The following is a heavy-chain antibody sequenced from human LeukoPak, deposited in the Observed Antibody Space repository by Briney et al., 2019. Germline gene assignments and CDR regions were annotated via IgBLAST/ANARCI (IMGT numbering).Heavy chain of an antibody. V-gene: IGHV5-51*01. Sequence: GESLKISCKGSGYSFTKNWIAWVRQMPGRGLEWMVIIFPSDSDIKYSPSFQGQVTISADKSINTAYLQWSSLKASDTAMYYCVRGDYGGFWGQGTLVTVSS. CDR1: GYSFTKNW. CDR2: IFPSDSDI. J-gene: IGHJ4*02. CDR3: VRGDYGGF. D-gene: IGHD3-16*01.